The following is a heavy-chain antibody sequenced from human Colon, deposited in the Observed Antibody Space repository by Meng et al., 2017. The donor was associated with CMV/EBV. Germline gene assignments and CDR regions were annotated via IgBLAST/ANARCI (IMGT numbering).Heavy chain of an antibody. Sequence: SETLSLTCPVSGGSVSGGIYYWSWIRQPPGKGLEWLGYITYTGSSKYNPSVKGRVTISSDRSKNHISLRLTSVTAADMAVYYCARSTIQSFAYGLNVWGLGTTVTVSS. CDR2: ITYTGSS. CDR1: GGSVSGGIYY. CDR3: ARSTIQSFAYGLNV. J-gene: IGHJ6*02. D-gene: IGHD3-10*01. V-gene: IGHV4-61*03.